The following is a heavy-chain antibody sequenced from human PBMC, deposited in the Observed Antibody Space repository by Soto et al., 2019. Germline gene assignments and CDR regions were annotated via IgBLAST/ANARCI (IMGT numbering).Heavy chain of an antibody. V-gene: IGHV3-23*01. CDR1: GFVFGRNS. CDR3: SKGDGYGDY. Sequence: EVQLLESGGDLIHPGGSLRLSCAASGFVFGRNSMTWVRQTPGKGLEWVAGISAGGDLSWHADFVKGRFTISRDNSKNMVYLQRNNLRVDDTAVYFCSKGDGYGDYWGRGALVTVSA. CDR2: ISAGGDLS. J-gene: IGHJ4*02. D-gene: IGHD3-22*01.